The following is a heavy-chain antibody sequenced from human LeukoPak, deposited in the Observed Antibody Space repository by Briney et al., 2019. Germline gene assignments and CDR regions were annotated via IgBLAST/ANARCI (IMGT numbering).Heavy chain of an antibody. J-gene: IGHJ3*02. CDR3: ARDQANWGSGVRAFDI. CDR2: TYYRSKWYN. D-gene: IGHD7-27*01. CDR1: GDSVSSNSAA. Sequence: SQTLSLTCAISGDSVSSNSAAWNWIRQSPSRGLEWLGRTYYRSKWYNDYAVSVKSRITINPDTSKNQFSLKLSSVTAADTAVYYCARDQANWGSGVRAFDIWGQGTMVTVSS. V-gene: IGHV6-1*01.